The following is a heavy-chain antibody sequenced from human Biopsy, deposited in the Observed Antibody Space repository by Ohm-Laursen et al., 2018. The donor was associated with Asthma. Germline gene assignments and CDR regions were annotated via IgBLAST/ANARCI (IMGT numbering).Heavy chain of an antibody. D-gene: IGHD3-9*01. V-gene: IGHV1-3*04. CDR3: ARTYYDFLTGQVKDVFGV. Sequence: ASVKVSCKASGYNFISFAIPWVRQAPGQRLEWMGWVNTGNGDTKYSQKFQCRVTITRDTSASTAYMELRSLRSEDTATYYCARTYYDFLTGQVKDVFGVWGQGTMVTVSS. CDR2: VNTGNGDT. CDR1: GYNFISFA. J-gene: IGHJ3*01.